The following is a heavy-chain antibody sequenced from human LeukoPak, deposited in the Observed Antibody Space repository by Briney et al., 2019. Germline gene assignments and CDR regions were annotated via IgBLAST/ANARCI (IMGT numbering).Heavy chain of an antibody. CDR1: GYTFTSNY. Sequence: ASVKVSCKASGYTFTSNYIHWVRQAPGQGLEWMGMIYPRDGSTSYAQKFQGRVTVTRDTSTSTVHMELSGLRSEDTAVYYCARDQEGFDYWGQGTLVTDSS. CDR3: ARDQEGFDY. J-gene: IGHJ4*02. CDR2: IYPRDGST. V-gene: IGHV1-46*01.